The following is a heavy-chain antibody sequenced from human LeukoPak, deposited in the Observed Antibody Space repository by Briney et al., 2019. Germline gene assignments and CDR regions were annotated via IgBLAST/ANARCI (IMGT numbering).Heavy chain of an antibody. CDR3: AKVARGYYGMDV. D-gene: IGHD3-10*01. J-gene: IGHJ6*02. CDR1: GFTFDDYA. V-gene: IGHV3-9*01. CDR2: ISWNSGSI. Sequence: PGRSLRLSCAASGFTFDDYAMHWVRQAPGKGLEWVSGISWNSGSIGYADSVKGRFTISRDNAKNSLYLQMNSLRAEDTALYYCAKVARGYYGMDVWGQGTTVTVSS.